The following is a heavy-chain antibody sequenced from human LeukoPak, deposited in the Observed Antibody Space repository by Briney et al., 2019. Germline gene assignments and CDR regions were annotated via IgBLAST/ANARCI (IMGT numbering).Heavy chain of an antibody. J-gene: IGHJ4*02. CDR2: IWYDGSNK. Sequence: GGSLRLSCAASGFTFSSYGMHWVRQAPGKGLEWVAVIWYDGSNKYYADSVKGRFTISRDNSKNTLYLQMNSLRAEDMAVYYCARDAEGTVAGTFDYWGQGTLVTVSS. V-gene: IGHV3-33*01. CDR1: GFTFSSYG. D-gene: IGHD6-19*01. CDR3: ARDAEGTVAGTFDY.